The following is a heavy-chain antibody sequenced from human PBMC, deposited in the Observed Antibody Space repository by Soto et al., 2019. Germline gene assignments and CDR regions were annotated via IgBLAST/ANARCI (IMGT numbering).Heavy chain of an antibody. J-gene: IGHJ4*02. Sequence: PSETLSLTCSVSGRSMSSNYWSWIRQSPDKGLEWLGYVFYGGTDYNPSLGGRVSMSVETSKSTVYMDLTSLRFDDTAVYYCARDPSSGYGVDYWGQGTLVTVSS. D-gene: IGHD3-22*01. CDR2: VFYGGT. CDR1: GRSMSSNY. CDR3: ARDPSSGYGVDY. V-gene: IGHV4-59*01.